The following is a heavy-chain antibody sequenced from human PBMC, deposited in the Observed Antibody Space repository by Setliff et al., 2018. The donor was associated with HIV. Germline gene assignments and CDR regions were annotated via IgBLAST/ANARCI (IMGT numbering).Heavy chain of an antibody. J-gene: IGHJ5*02. CDR3: AKHDFGEGSCFDP. Sequence: PSETLSLTCTVSGQFISDGYYWGWIRQPPGKGLEWIGSVYHSGKTYYNPSLKSRVTMSADTSKNQISLMLWSMTAADTAVYYCAKHDFGEGSCFDPWGQGSLVTVSS. CDR2: VYHSGKT. D-gene: IGHD3-16*01. CDR1: GQFISDGYY. V-gene: IGHV4-38-2*02.